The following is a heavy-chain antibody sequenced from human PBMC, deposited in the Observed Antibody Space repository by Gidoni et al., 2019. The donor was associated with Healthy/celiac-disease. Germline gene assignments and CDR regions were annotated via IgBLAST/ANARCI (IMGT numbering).Heavy chain of an antibody. J-gene: IGHJ4*02. V-gene: IGHV3-33*01. CDR1: GFPFSCYG. CDR3: ARDLDKWQQLPVRGLDY. CDR2: IWYDGSNK. D-gene: IGHD6-13*01. Sequence: QVQLVESGGGVVQPGRPLRLSCAAAGFPFSCYGIHWVRQAPGKGVEWVAVIWYDGSNKYYADSVKGRFTISRDNSKNTLYLQMNSLRAEDTAVYYCARDLDKWQQLPVRGLDYWGQGTLVTVSS.